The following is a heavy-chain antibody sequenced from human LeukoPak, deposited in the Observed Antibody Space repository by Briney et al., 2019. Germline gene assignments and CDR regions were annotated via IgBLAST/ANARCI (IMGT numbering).Heavy chain of an antibody. D-gene: IGHD2-2*02. CDR2: IYHSVST. J-gene: IGHJ1*01. Sequence: SETLSLTCAVSGGSFSGYYWSWIRQPPGKGLEWLGEIYHSVSTNYNPSLKSRVTISVATSKTQFSLMLSSVTAADTAVYYCARGPPSIVGVPAAIPECGLADWGQVIRATVSS. CDR3: ARGPPSIVGVPAAIPECGLAD. CDR1: GGSFSGYY. V-gene: IGHV4-34*01.